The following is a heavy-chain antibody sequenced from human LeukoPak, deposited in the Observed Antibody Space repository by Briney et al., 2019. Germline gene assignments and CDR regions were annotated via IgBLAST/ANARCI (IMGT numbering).Heavy chain of an antibody. CDR3: ARARWGDEFDY. CDR2: IKQDGNEK. Sequence: GGPLRLSCAASGFRFNTFWMSWVRQAPGKGLEWVANIKQDGNEKYYADSVKDRFTISRDNGKNSLDLQMNSLRAEDTAVYYCARARWGDEFDYWGQGTLVTVSS. CDR1: GFRFNTFW. V-gene: IGHV3-7*01. J-gene: IGHJ4*02. D-gene: IGHD3-10*01.